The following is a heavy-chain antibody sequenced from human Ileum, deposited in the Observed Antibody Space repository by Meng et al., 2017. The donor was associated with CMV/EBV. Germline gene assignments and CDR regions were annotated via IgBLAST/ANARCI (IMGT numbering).Heavy chain of an antibody. CDR1: GGSPSGYY. CDR2: IYTGGHT. Sequence: GQGMVTPWEILSHSCVFSGGSPSGYYWGCIRQPAGNGLEWLWSIYTGGHTHNDPSLESRLTMSLDTSKSQISLTLSSVTSADTAVYYCARMLAVAISGDFYYMDVWGKGTMVTVSS. V-gene: IGHV4-4*07. J-gene: IGHJ6*03. D-gene: IGHD2-21*01. CDR3: ARMLAVAISGDFYYMDV.